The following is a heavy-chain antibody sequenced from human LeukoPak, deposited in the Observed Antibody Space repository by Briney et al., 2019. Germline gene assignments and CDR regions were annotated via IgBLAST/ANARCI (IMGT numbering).Heavy chain of an antibody. CDR2: IYTSGST. V-gene: IGHV4-61*02. CDR3: ASGYSSSSRGVFDY. J-gene: IGHJ4*02. Sequence: SSETLSLTCTVSGGSISSGSYYWSWIRQPAGKGLEWIGRIYTSGSTNYNPSLKSRVTISVDTSKNQFSLKLSSVTAADTAVYYCASGYSSSSRGVFDYWGQGTLVTVSS. D-gene: IGHD6-6*01. CDR1: GGSISSGSYY.